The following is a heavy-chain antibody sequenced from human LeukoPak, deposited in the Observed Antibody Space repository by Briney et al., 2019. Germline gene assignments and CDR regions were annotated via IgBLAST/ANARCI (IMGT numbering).Heavy chain of an antibody. CDR1: GFTFSSYA. CDR2: ISGSGGST. J-gene: IGHJ4*02. CDR3: AKLPPYSSGWPPDY. Sequence: GGSLRLSCAASGFTFSSYAMSWGRQAPGEGLEWVSAISGSGGSTYYADSVKGRFTISRDNSKNTLYLQMNSLRAEDTAVYYCAKLPPYSSGWPPDYWGQGTLVTVSS. V-gene: IGHV3-23*01. D-gene: IGHD6-19*01.